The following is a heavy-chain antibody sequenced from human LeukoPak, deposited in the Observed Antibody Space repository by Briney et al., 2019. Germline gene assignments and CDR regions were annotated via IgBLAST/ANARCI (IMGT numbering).Heavy chain of an antibody. CDR3: ARALLYYSSGFDY. Sequence: SETLSLTCTVSGGSISSYYWSWIRQPPGKGLEWIGYIYYSGSTNYNPSLKSRVTISVDTSKNQFSLKLSSVTAADTAVYYCARALLYYSSGFDYWGQGTLVTVSS. CDR1: GGSISSYY. V-gene: IGHV4-59*01. D-gene: IGHD6-19*01. J-gene: IGHJ4*02. CDR2: IYYSGST.